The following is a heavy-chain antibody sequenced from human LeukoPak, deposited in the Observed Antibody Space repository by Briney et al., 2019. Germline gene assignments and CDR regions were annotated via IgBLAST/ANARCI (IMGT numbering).Heavy chain of an antibody. CDR1: GFTFSSYG. CDR3: AKDRGSSPYYYYGMDV. CDR2: ISYDGSNK. Sequence: GRSLRLSCAASGFTFSSYGMHWVRQAPGKGLEWVAVISYDGSNKYYADSVKGRFTISRDNSKNTLYLQMNSLRAEDTAVYYCAKDRGSSPYYYYGMDVWGQGTTVTVSS. D-gene: IGHD1-26*01. V-gene: IGHV3-30*18. J-gene: IGHJ6*02.